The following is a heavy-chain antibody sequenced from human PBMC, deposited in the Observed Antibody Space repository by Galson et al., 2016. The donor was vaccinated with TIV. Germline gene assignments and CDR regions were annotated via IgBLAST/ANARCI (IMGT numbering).Heavy chain of an antibody. Sequence: SLRLSCAGFGFPFIHYSVNWVRQAPGKGLEWVASVSSSGRFLYYADSVKGRFTISKDNAKNSLNLQMNSLRVEDTAVYYCARVKGDGEYSYGASEFWGQETQVTVSS. V-gene: IGHV3-21*01. CDR3: ARVKGDGEYSYGASEF. CDR1: GFPFIHYS. D-gene: IGHD5-18*01. J-gene: IGHJ4*02. CDR2: VSSSGRFL.